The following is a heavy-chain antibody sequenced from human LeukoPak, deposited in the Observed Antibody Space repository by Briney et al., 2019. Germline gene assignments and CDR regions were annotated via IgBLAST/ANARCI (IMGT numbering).Heavy chain of an antibody. CDR2: ITDVGDI. V-gene: IGHV3-23*01. CDR3: TRDRGGSPTDVFDY. D-gene: IGHD2-15*01. CDR1: GHTFSKSA. J-gene: IGHJ4*02. Sequence: GGSLRLSCAASGHTFSKSALTWVRQAPGKGLEWVSTITDVGDIFYTYSVRGRFIISRDNSKNTVYMQMDGLRAEDTAVYYCTRDRGGSPTDVFDYWGQGTLVTVSS.